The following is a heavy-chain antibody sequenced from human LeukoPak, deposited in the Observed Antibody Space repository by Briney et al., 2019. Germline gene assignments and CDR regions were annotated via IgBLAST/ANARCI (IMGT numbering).Heavy chain of an antibody. V-gene: IGHV4-39*01. D-gene: IGHD6-13*01. J-gene: IGHJ6*03. CDR2: INHSGST. CDR3: ARHGGGGGSSWSNYYYYYMDV. Sequence: ASETLSLTCTVPGGSISSSSYYWGWIRQPPGKGLEWIGEINHSGSTNYNPSLKSRVTISVDTSKNQFSLKLSSVTAADTAVYYCARHGGGGGSSWSNYYYYYMDVWGKGTTVTISS. CDR1: GGSISSSSYY.